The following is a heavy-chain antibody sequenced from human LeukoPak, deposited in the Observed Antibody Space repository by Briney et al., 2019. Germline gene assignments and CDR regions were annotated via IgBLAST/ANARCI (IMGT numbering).Heavy chain of an antibody. J-gene: IGHJ4*02. Sequence: GGSLRLSCAASGFTFSDARLNWVRQTPEKGLEWVARIKRQTEGWTKDYAAPVKGRFTISRDDSKSTVYLQMNSLEIEDTAVYYCSRNADHDWWGQGTLVTVSS. D-gene: IGHD1-14*01. V-gene: IGHV3-15*01. CDR2: IKRQTEGWTK. CDR1: GFTFSDAR. CDR3: SRNADHDW.